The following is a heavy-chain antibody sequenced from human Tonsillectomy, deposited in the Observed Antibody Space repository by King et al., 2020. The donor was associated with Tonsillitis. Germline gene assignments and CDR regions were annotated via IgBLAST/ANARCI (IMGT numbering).Heavy chain of an antibody. CDR3: TREPGSGSYSRFDY. D-gene: IGHD1-26*01. CDR2: IRSKAYGGTT. CDR1: GFTFGDYA. V-gene: IGHV3-49*04. Sequence: VQLVQSGGGLVQPGWSLRLSCTASGFTFGDYAMSWVRQAPGKGLEWVGFIRSKAYGGTTEYAASVKGRFTISRDDSKSIAYLQLNSLKTEDTAVYYCTREPGSGSYSRFDYWGQGTLVTVSS. J-gene: IGHJ4*02.